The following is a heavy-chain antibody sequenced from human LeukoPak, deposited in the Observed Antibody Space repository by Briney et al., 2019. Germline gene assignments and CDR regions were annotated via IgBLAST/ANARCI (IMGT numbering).Heavy chain of an antibody. J-gene: IGHJ4*02. D-gene: IGHD6-13*01. CDR2: ISANNGKT. CDR1: GYTFATYG. CDR3: AKVAGDRLDS. V-gene: IGHV1-18*01. Sequence: ASVKVSCKASGYTFATYGFCWVRQAPGHGLEWMGWISANNGKTNFAQKFQGRVTMTTDTSTTTAYMELPSLRPDDTAVYYCAKVAGDRLDSWGQGTLVTVSS.